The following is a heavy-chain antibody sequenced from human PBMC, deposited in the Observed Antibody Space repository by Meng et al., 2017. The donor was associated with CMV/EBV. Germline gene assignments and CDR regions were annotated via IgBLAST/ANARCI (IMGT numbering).Heavy chain of an antibody. Sequence: SCAEFRKFGASVKVSRIFSGFTITSYGIHWAQQSLGQGLEWMVWINHGNGSPSYAKKFQCRFTMTRDMSTTTAYTDLSSLTSEDMAVYYYARHGGDSYGNNWFDPWGQGTLVTVSS. CDR2: INHGNGSP. J-gene: IGHJ5*02. V-gene: IGHV1-38-4*01. D-gene: IGHD5-18*01. CDR1: GFTITSYG. CDR3: ARHGGDSYGNNWFDP.